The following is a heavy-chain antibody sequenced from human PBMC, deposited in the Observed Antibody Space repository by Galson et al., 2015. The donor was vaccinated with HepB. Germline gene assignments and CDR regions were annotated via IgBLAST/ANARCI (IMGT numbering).Heavy chain of an antibody. J-gene: IGHJ3*02. CDR3: ARDRRGQLAPDDAFDI. CDR2: ISSSGTNT. Sequence: SLRLSCAASGFTFSDYYMIWIRQAPGKGLEWVSYISSSGTNTYYADSVKGRFTISRDNAKNSLYLQMNSLRAEDTAVYYCARDRRGQLAPDDAFDIWGQGTMVTVSS. CDR1: GFTFSDYY. D-gene: IGHD6-13*01. V-gene: IGHV3-11*01.